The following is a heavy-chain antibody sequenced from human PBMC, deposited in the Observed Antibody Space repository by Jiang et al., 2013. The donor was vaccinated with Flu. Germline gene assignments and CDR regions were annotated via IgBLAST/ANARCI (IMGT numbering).Heavy chain of an antibody. V-gene: IGHV4-61*02. CDR2: IYTSGST. Sequence: GSGLVKPSQTLSLTCTVSGGSISSGSYYWSWIRQPAGKGLEWIGRIYTSGSTNYNPSLKSRVTISVDTSKNQFSLKLSSVTAADTAVYYCARAHRKNFDPWGQGTLVTVSS. CDR3: ARAHRKNFDP. D-gene: IGHD2/OR15-2a*01. J-gene: IGHJ5*02. CDR1: GGSISSGSYY.